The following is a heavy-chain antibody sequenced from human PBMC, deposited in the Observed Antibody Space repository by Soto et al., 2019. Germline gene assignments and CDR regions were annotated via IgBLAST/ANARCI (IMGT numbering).Heavy chain of an antibody. J-gene: IGHJ3*02. D-gene: IGHD3-22*01. CDR2: ISSSGSTI. CDR1: GFTFSDYY. Sequence: PGGSLRLSCAASGFTFSDYYMSWIRQAPGKGLEWVSYISSSGSTIYYADSVKGRFTTSRDNAKNSLYLQMNSLRAEDTAVYYCATTMIVVADDAFDIWGQGTMVTVSS. V-gene: IGHV3-11*01. CDR3: ATTMIVVADDAFDI.